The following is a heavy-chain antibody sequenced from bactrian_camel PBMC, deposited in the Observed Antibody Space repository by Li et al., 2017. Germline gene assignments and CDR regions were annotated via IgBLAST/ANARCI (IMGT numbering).Heavy chain of an antibody. V-gene: IGHV3S53*01. CDR2: IRRNGLT. CDR1: GYIGSSRA. Sequence: VQLVESGGGSVQAGGSLRLACVASGYIGSSRAARTMGWYRQVPGKERELVSNIRRNGLTEYADSVKGRFTISQDSAKNTVYLQMNSLKPEDAATYFCAAGTKSYVGSWCGRQDHEYDYWGQGTQ. D-gene: IGHD3*01. J-gene: IGHJ4*01. CDR3: AAGTKSYVGSWCGRQDHEYDY.